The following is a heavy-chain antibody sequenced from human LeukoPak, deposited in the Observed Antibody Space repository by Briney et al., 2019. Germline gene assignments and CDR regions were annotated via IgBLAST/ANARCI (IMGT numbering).Heavy chain of an antibody. Sequence: SETLSLTCTVSGCSISSYYWSWIRQPPGKGLEWIGYIYYSGSTNYNPSLKSRVTISVDTSKNQFSLKLSSVTAADTAVYYCATSDYWGQGTLVTVSS. CDR3: ATSDY. J-gene: IGHJ4*02. V-gene: IGHV4-59*01. CDR2: IYYSGST. CDR1: GCSISSYY.